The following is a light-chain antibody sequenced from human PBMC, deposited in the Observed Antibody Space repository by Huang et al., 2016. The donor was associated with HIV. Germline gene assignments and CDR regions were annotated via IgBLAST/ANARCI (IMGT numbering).Light chain of an antibody. Sequence: DIVMTQSPDSLAVSLGERANIKCRSSQSVLYSSNSKNYLAWFQQKPGQAPRLLLYWASSRESGDPDRYSGSGSGTDFTLTISSLEAEDAAVYNCQQYYSIPQTFGQGTKVEI. CDR3: QQYYSIPQT. CDR2: WAS. J-gene: IGKJ1*01. CDR1: QSVLYSSNSKNY. V-gene: IGKV4-1*01.